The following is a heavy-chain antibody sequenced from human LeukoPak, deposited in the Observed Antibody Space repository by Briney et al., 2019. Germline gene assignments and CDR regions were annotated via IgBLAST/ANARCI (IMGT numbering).Heavy chain of an antibody. CDR2: IIPIFGTA. D-gene: IGHD6-13*01. J-gene: IGHJ4*02. CDR3: ARNSAGTYLWDY. CDR1: GGTFSSYA. V-gene: IGHV1-69*05. Sequence: ASVKVSCEASGGTFSSYAISWVRQAPGQGLEWMGGIIPIFGTANYAQKFQGRVTITTDESTSTAYMELSSLRSEDTAVYYCARNSAGTYLWDYWGQGTLVTVSS.